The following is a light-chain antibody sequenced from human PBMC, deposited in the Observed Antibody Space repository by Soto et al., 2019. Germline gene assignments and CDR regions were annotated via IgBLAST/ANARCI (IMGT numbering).Light chain of an antibody. CDR2: AVS. CDR3: HQYDRITGFT. Sequence: EIVLTQSPGTLSLSPGETATLSCRASQSFRSNSLALYQQRPGQAPRLRIYAVSSRASGIPDRFSGSVSGTDFTLTISRLEPEDAAVYYCHQYDRITGFTFGGGTKV. CDR1: QSFRSNS. J-gene: IGKJ4*01. V-gene: IGKV3-20*01.